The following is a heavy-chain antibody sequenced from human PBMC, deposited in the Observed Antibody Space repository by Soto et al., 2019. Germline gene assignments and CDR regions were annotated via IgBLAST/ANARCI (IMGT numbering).Heavy chain of an antibody. CDR3: AREGEYCTNDVCYLDY. J-gene: IGHJ4*02. Sequence: QVQLVESGGGVVQPGRSLRLSCAASGFTFSSYAMHWVRQAPGKGLEWVAVISYDGSNKYYADSVKGRFTISRDNSKNTLYLQMNSLRAEDTDVYYCAREGEYCTNDVCYLDYWGQGTLVTVSS. D-gene: IGHD2-8*01. CDR2: ISYDGSNK. CDR1: GFTFSSYA. V-gene: IGHV3-30-3*01.